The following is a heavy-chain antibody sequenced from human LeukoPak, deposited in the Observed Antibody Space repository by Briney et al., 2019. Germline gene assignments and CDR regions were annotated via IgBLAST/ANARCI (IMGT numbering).Heavy chain of an antibody. Sequence: GGSLRLSCAASGFTFRGYSMTWVRQAPGKGLEWVSTISGNGDYTYYADSVKGRFTISRDNSKNTLYLQMNSLRADDTAVYYCAKRGIAAAASFDYWGQGTLVSVSS. CDR3: AKRGIAAAASFDY. D-gene: IGHD6-13*01. CDR2: ISGNGDYT. V-gene: IGHV3-23*01. J-gene: IGHJ4*02. CDR1: GFTFRGYS.